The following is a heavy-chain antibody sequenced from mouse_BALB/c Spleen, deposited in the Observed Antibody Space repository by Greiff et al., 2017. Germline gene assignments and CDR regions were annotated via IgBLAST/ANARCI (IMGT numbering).Heavy chain of an antibody. D-gene: IGHD2-1*01. CDR1: GFTFSSYT. CDR3: ARWDYGNYGAY. J-gene: IGHJ3*01. Sequence: DVKLVESGGGLVKPGGSLKLSCAASGFTFSSYTMSWVRQTPEKRLEWVATISSGGGNTYYPDSVKGRFTISRDNAKNNLYLQMSSLRSEDTALYYCARWDYGNYGAYWGQGTLVTVSA. V-gene: IGHV5-9*03. CDR2: ISSGGGNT.